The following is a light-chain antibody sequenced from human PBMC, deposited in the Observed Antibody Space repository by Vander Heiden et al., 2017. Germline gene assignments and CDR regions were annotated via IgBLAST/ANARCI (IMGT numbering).Light chain of an antibody. CDR1: SSNIGYNY. Sequence: QSVPTPPPPASWTPRPGVTISCSGSSSNIGYNYIYWYQQLPGTAPKLLIYINDQRPSGVPDRFSGSKSGTSASLAISGLRSEDEADYYCAAWDDSLSGVVFGGGTKLTVL. V-gene: IGLV1-47*02. J-gene: IGLJ3*02. CDR3: AAWDDSLSGVV. CDR2: IND.